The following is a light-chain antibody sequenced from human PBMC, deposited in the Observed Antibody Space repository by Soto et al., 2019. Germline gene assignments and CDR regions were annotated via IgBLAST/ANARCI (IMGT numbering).Light chain of an antibody. CDR1: QSVSSSY. J-gene: IGKJ1*01. V-gene: IGKV3-20*01. CDR3: QQYGSSSWT. Sequence: EIVLTQSPGTLSLSPGERATLSCRASQSVSSSYLAWYQQKPGQAPRLLIYGTSSRATAIPDRFSGSGSETDFTLTISRLEPEDFAVYYWQQYGSSSWTFGQGTKVEIK. CDR2: GTS.